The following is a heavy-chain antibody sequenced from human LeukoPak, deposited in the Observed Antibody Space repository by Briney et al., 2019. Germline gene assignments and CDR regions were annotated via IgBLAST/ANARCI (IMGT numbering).Heavy chain of an antibody. CDR2: IQHDGNKK. D-gene: IGHD3-10*01. J-gene: IGHJ4*02. CDR1: GFTFSTYG. Sequence: PGESLRLSCAASGFTFSTYGMHWVRQAPGKGLEWVAFIQHDGNKKYYADSVKGRFTISRDNSKNTLYLQMNSLRAEDTAVYYCARDSLRGVDLDYWGQGTLVTVSS. V-gene: IGHV3-30*02. CDR3: ARDSLRGVDLDY.